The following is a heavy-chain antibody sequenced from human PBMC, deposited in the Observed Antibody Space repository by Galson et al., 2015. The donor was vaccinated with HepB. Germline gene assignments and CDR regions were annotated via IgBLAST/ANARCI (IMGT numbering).Heavy chain of an antibody. Sequence: SLRLSCAASGFTFSSYWMSWVRQAPGKGLEWVANIKQDGSEKYYVDSVKGRFTISRDNAKNSLYLQMNSLRAEDTAVYYCARVTDYDYVWGSFPRGWGDYWGQGTLVTVSS. J-gene: IGHJ4*02. CDR1: GFTFSSYW. D-gene: IGHD3-16*01. CDR3: ARVTDYDYVWGSFPRGWGDY. V-gene: IGHV3-7*03. CDR2: IKQDGSEK.